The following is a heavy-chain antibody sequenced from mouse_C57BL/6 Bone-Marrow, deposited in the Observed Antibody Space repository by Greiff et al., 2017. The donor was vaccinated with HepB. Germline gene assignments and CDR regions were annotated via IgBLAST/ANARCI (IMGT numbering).Heavy chain of an antibody. J-gene: IGHJ2*01. CDR3: ASAVGSSYLFDY. Sequence: QVQLQQSGAELVMPGASVKLSCKASGYTFTSYWMHWVKQRPGQGLEWIGEIDPSDSYTNYNQKFKGKSTLTVDKSSSTAYMQLSSLTSEDSAVYYCASAVGSSYLFDYWGQGTTLTVSS. CDR1: GYTFTSYW. D-gene: IGHD1-1*01. CDR2: IDPSDSYT. V-gene: IGHV1-69*01.